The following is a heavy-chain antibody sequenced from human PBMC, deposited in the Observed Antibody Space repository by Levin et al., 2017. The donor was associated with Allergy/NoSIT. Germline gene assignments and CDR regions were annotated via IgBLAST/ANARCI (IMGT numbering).Heavy chain of an antibody. V-gene: IGHV3-21*01. J-gene: IGHJ4*02. CDR3: ARGNDYGDYVIDY. CDR2: ISGSSGYI. D-gene: IGHD4-17*01. Sequence: GESLKISCAASGFTFSSYYLNWVRQAPGKGLEWVSSISGSSGYIYYADSVKGRFTISRDNAKNSLYLQMNSLRAEDTAVYYWARGNDYGDYVIDYWGQGSVVTGSS. CDR1: GFTFSSYY.